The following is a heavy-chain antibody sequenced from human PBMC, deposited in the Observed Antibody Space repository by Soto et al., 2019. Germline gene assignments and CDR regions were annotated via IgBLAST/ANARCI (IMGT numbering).Heavy chain of an antibody. J-gene: IGHJ3*02. D-gene: IGHD3-22*01. CDR2: ISGSGGST. CDR1: GFTFSSYA. V-gene: IGHV3-23*01. CDR3: AKARITMIVVVGDAFDI. Sequence: EVQLLESGGGLVQPGGSLRLSCAASGFTFSSYAMSWVRQAPGKGLEWVSAISGSGGSTYYADSVKGRFTISRDNSKNPLYLQMNSLRAEDTAVYYCAKARITMIVVVGDAFDIWAKGQWSPSLQ.